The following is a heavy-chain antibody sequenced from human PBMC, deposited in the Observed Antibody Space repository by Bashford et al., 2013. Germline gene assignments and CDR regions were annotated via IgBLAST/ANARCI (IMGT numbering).Heavy chain of an antibody. CDR1: GYTFTSYD. CDR3: ARGDYDGNFRPGSAYFDY. CDR2: MNPNSGNT. V-gene: IGHV1-8*01. D-gene: IGHD4-23*01. Sequence: ASVKVSCKASGYTFTSYDINWVRQATGQGLEWMGWMNPNSGNTGYAQKFQGRVTMTRNTSISTAYMELNSLRAEDTAVYYCARGDYDGNFRPGSAYFDYWGQGTLVTVSS. J-gene: IGHJ4*02.